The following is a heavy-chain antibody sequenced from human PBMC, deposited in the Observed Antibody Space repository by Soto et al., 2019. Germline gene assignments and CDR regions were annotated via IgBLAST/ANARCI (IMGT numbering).Heavy chain of an antibody. J-gene: IGHJ4*02. CDR2: IYSGGST. D-gene: IGHD3-16*01. CDR3: AREGLSGDYCDY. CDR1: GFTVSSNY. V-gene: IGHV3-53*01. Sequence: GGSLRLSCAASGFTVSSNYMSWVRQAPGKGLEWVSVIYSGGSTYYADAVKGRFTISRDNSKNTLYLKMNSLRAEDTAVYYWAREGLSGDYCDYWGQGTLVTVSS.